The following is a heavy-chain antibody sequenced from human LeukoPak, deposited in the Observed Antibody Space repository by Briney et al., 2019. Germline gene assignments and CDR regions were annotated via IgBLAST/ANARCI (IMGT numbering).Heavy chain of an antibody. D-gene: IGHD3-10*01. CDR1: GFTFTTYG. CDR2: ISFSGSYI. Sequence: GGSLRLSCAASGFTFTTYGFNWVRQAPGKGLEWVSSISFSGSYIYYADSVKGRFTISRDNAKNSVYLQMNSLRDDDTAVYYCARDPYYYDSGSFAAFDIWGQGTMVTVSS. CDR3: ARDPYYYDSGSFAAFDI. J-gene: IGHJ3*02. V-gene: IGHV3-21*01.